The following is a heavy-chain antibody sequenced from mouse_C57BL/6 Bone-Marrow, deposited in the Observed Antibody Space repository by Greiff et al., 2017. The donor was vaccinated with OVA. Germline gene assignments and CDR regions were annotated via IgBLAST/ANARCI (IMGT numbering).Heavy chain of an antibody. CDR3: ARGDYYYCSSSFAY. CDR1: GYTFTTYP. Sequence: QVQLKESGAELVKPGASVKMSCKASGYTFTTYPIEWMKQNHGKSLEWIGNFHPYNDDTKYNEKFKGKATLTVEKSSSTVYLELSRLTSDDSAVYYCARGDYYYCSSSFAYWGEGTLVTVSA. CDR2: FHPYNDDT. J-gene: IGHJ3*01. D-gene: IGHD1-1*01. V-gene: IGHV1-47*01.